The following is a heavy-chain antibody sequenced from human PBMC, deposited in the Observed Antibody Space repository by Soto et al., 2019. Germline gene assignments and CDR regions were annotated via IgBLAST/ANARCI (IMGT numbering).Heavy chain of an antibody. Sequence: PSETLSLTCTVSGGSISSSSYYWGWIRQPPGKGLEWIGSIYYSGSTYYNPSLKSRVTISVDTSKNQFSLKLSSVTAADTAVYYCARRSDGESSGFALDYWGQGTIVTVYS. CDR3: ARRSDGESSGFALDY. V-gene: IGHV4-39*01. D-gene: IGHD6-19*01. J-gene: IGHJ4*02. CDR2: IYYSGST. CDR1: GGSISSSSYY.